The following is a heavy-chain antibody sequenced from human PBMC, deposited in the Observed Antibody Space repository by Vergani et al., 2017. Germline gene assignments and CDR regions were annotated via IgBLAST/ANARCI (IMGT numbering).Heavy chain of an antibody. J-gene: IGHJ5*02. Sequence: QLQLQESGPGLVKPSETLSLTCTVSGGSITYGAFYWGWIRQSPGKGLEWIGSIYYSENKFYNPSLESRVTLSIDTTKNQISLKLKSVTAADTAVYYCARCFRDEGMIYGGTVENWFDPWGQGTLVTVSS. CDR1: GGSITYGAFY. CDR2: IYYSENK. D-gene: IGHD3-22*01. V-gene: IGHV4-39*01. CDR3: ARCFRDEGMIYGGTVENWFDP.